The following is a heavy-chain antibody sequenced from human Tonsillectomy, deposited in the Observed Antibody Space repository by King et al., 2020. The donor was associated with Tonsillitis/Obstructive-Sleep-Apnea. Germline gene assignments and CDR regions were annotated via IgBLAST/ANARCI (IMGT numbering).Heavy chain of an antibody. CDR1: GGSFSGYY. J-gene: IGHJ6*02. CDR2: INHSGST. Sequence: VQLQQWGAGLLKPSETLSLTCAVYGGSFSGYYWSWIRQPPGKGLEWIGEINHSGSTNYNPSLKSRVTISVDTSKNQFSLKLSSVTAADTAVYYCARGGNGGRDEELYYYYGMDVWGQGTTVTVSS. V-gene: IGHV4-34*01. D-gene: IGHD4-23*01. CDR3: ARGGNGGRDEELYYYYGMDV.